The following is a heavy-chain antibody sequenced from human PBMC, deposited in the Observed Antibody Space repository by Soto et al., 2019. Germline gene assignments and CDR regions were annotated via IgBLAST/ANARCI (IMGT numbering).Heavy chain of an antibody. CDR1: GFTFSSYW. CDR2: IKSDGSSK. J-gene: IGHJ6*03. Sequence: EVQLVDSGGGLVQPGGSLRLSCAASGFTFSSYWMHWVRQAPGKGLVWVSRIKSDGSSKSYAGSVKGRFTISRDNAKNTLYLQMKSHRDGDTAVYYCARDAYYEFWSSYSRYYYYYMDVWGKGTTVTVSS. V-gene: IGHV3-74*01. CDR3: ARDAYYEFWSSYSRYYYYYMDV. D-gene: IGHD3-3*01.